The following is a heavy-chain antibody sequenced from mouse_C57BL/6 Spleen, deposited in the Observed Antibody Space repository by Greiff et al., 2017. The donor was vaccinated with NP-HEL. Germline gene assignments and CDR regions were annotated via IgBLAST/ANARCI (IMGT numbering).Heavy chain of an antibody. V-gene: IGHV1-39*01. CDR2: INPNYGTT. J-gene: IGHJ2*01. Sequence: VQLQQSGPELVKPGASVKISCKASGYSFTDYNMHWVKQSNGKSLEWIGVINPNYGTTSYNQKFKGEATLTVDQSSSTYYMQLNSLTSEDAADYYCARLVYYGNYAFDYWGQGTTLTVSS. D-gene: IGHD2-1*01. CDR1: GYSFTDYN. CDR3: ARLVYYGNYAFDY.